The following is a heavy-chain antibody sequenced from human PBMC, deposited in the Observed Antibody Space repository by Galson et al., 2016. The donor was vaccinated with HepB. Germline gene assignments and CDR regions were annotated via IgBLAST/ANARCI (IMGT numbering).Heavy chain of an antibody. Sequence: SVKVSCTASGYNFITYDINWVRQATGQGLEWMGWMNPKSGNTGYAQKFQGRVTMTRDTSISTAYMELSSLTSDDTAVYYCASVVNPYYYYYYGLDAWGQGTTVTVSS. CDR2: MNPKSGNT. CDR3: ASVVNPYYYYYYGLDA. V-gene: IGHV1-8*01. J-gene: IGHJ6*02. D-gene: IGHD2-15*01. CDR1: GYNFITYD.